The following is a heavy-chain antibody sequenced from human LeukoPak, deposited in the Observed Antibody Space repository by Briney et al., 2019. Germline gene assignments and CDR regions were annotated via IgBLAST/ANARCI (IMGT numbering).Heavy chain of an antibody. J-gene: IGHJ3*02. CDR3: ARTYYYGSGGNRDAFDI. CDR1: GGSISSYY. CDR2: IYYSGST. Sequence: SETLSLTCTVSGGSISSYYWSWIRQPPGKGLEWIGYIYYSGSTNYNPSLKSRVTISVDTSKNQFSLKLSSVTAADTAVYYCARTYYYGSGGNRDAFDIWGQGTMVTVSS. D-gene: IGHD3-10*01. V-gene: IGHV4-59*08.